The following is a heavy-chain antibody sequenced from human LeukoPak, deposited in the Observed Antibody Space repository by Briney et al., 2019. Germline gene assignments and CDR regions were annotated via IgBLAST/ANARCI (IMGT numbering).Heavy chain of an antibody. CDR3: ARGRVSSSFGPIDY. D-gene: IGHD6-13*01. CDR2: INHSGST. Sequence: SXTLSLTCAVYGGSFSGYYWSWIRQPPGKGLEWIGEINHSGSTNYNPSLKSRVTISVDTSKNQFSLKLSSVTAADTAVYYCARGRVSSSFGPIDYWGQGTLVTVSS. CDR1: GGSFSGYY. V-gene: IGHV4-34*01. J-gene: IGHJ4*02.